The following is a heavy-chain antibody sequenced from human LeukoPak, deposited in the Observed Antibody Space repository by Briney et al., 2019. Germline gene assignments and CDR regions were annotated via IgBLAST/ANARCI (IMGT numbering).Heavy chain of an antibody. CDR1: GFTFSSYS. V-gene: IGHV3-21*01. D-gene: IGHD2-15*01. J-gene: IGHJ4*02. CDR3: VTSGCSGATCYFYFGY. Sequence: GGSLRLSCAASGFTFSSYSMNWVRQAPGKGLEWVSSINYSGTNMYYADSVKGRFTISRDNAKNSLFLQMNSLRPEDTAVYYCVTSGCSGATCYFYFGYWGQGTLVTVSS. CDR2: INYSGTNM.